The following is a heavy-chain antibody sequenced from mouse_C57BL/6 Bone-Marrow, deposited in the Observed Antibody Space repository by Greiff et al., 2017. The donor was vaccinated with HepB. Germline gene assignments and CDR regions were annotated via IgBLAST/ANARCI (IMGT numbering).Heavy chain of an antibody. CDR2: IYPGSGST. V-gene: IGHV1-55*01. CDR1: GYTFTSYW. CDR3: ARGENYGSSYDY. Sequence: QVHVKQPGAELVKPGASVKMSCKASGYTFTSYWITWVKQRPGQGLEWIGDIYPGSGSTNYNEKFKSKATLTVDTSSSTAYMQLSSLTSEDSAVYYCARGENYGSSYDYWGQGTTLTVSS. J-gene: IGHJ2*01. D-gene: IGHD1-1*01.